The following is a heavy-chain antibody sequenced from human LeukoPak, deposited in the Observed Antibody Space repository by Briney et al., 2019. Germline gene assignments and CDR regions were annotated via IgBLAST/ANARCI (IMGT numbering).Heavy chain of an antibody. CDR3: ARVYYDFWTYYYGMDV. CDR2: ISAYNGNT. V-gene: IGHV1-18*01. J-gene: IGHJ6*02. D-gene: IGHD3-3*01. CDR1: GYTFTSYG. Sequence: ASVKVSCKASGYTFTSYGISWVRQAPGQGVEWMGWISAYNGNTNYAQKLQGRVTMTTDTSTSTAYMELRSLRSDDTAVYYCARVYYDFWTYYYGMDVWGQGTTVTVSS.